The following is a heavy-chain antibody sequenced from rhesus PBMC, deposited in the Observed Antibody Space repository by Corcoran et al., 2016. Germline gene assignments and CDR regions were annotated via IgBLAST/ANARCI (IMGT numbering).Heavy chain of an antibody. CDR1: GYSISSNS. V-gene: IGHV4-147*01. CDR3: ARVGYSSGWSSWYFDL. Sequence: QVQLQESGPGLVKPSETLSLTCAVSGYSISSNSWSWIRQPPGKGLEWIGYIYGSSESTCYNPSHKSRVTISTDTSKNQFSLKLSSVTAADTAVYYCARVGYSSGWSSWYFDLWGPGTPITISS. J-gene: IGHJ2*01. D-gene: IGHD6S26*01. CDR2: IYGSSEST.